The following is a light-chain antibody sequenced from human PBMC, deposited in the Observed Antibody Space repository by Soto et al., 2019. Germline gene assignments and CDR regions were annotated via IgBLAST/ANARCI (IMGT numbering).Light chain of an antibody. CDR3: QKLDTYPLT. CDR1: QSVSGW. CDR2: AAS. Sequence: DIPLTQSPSTLSASVGDTVTVTCRASQSVSGWLAWYQQKPGKAPKLLIYAASTLQSGVPSRFSGSGSGTEFTLTISSLQPEDFASYYCQKLDTYPLTFGQGTRLEIK. J-gene: IGKJ5*01. V-gene: IGKV1-5*01.